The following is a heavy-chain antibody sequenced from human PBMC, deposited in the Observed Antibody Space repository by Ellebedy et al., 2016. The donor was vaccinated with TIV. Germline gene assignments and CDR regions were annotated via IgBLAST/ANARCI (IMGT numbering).Heavy chain of an antibody. Sequence: ASVKVSCKASGYTFTSYAMHWVRQAPGQRLEWMGWINAGNGNTKYSQKFQGRVTVTRGTSASTGYMELSSLRSEDTAVYYCARDLSLLTVSTWNYYYHYGMDVWGQGTTVTVSS. CDR1: GYTFTSYA. CDR3: ARDLSLLTVSTWNYYYHYGMDV. D-gene: IGHD2-21*02. CDR2: INAGNGNT. V-gene: IGHV1-3*01. J-gene: IGHJ6*02.